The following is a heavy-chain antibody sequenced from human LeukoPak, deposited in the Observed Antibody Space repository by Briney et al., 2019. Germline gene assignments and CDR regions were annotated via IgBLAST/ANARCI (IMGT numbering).Heavy chain of an antibody. D-gene: IGHD2-2*01. J-gene: IGHJ4*02. CDR1: GFTLSTYA. CDR3: AKETKTRGGPIDY. Sequence: QPGGSLRLSCAASGFTLSTYAMSWVRQAPGKGLEWVSAISASGGSTYYADSVKGRFTISRDNSKNTLFLQMNSLRVEDAAVYYCAKETKTRGGPIDYWGKGTLVTVSS. V-gene: IGHV3-23*01. CDR2: ISASGGST.